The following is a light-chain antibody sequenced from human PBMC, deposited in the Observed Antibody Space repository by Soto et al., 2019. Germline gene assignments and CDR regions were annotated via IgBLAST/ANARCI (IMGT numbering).Light chain of an antibody. V-gene: IGKV3-20*01. J-gene: IGKJ2*02. CDR2: DLS. CDR1: QSVSSTY. CDR3: QQYGSSPRT. Sequence: EIVLTQSPGTLSLSPGERATLSCRASQSVSSTYLAWYQQKPGQAPRLLIYDLSRRTTGIPDRFSASGSGTDFTLTISRLEPEDFAVYYCQQYGSSPRTFGQGTKLEI.